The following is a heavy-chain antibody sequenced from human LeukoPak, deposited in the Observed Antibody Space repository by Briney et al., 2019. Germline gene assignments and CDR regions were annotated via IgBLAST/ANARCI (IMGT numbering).Heavy chain of an antibody. J-gene: IGHJ4*02. Sequence: GGSLRLSCAASGFTFSNAWMNWVRQAPGKGLEWVGRIKSKTDDGTTESAAPVKGRFTISRDDSKNTLYLQMNSLKTEDTAVYYCTTGPYDYWGQGTLVTVSS. CDR3: TTGPYDY. CDR2: IKSKTDDGTT. V-gene: IGHV3-15*01. CDR1: GFTFSNAW.